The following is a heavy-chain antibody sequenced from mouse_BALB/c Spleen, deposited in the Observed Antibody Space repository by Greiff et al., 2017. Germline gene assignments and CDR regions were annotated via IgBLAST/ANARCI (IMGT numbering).Heavy chain of an antibody. CDR1: GFNIKDTY. D-gene: IGHD2-4*01. Sequence: DQLQQSGAELVKPGASVKLSCTASGFNIKDTYMHWVKQRPEQGLEWIGRIDPANGNTKYDPKFQGKATITADTSSNTAYLQLSSLTSEDTAVYYCASMDYEGFAYWGQGTLVTVSA. CDR2: IDPANGNT. J-gene: IGHJ3*01. CDR3: ASMDYEGFAY. V-gene: IGHV14-3*02.